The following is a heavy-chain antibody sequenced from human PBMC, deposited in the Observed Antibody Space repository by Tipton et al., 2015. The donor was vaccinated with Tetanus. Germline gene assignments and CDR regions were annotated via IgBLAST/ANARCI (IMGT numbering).Heavy chain of an antibody. V-gene: IGHV3-30*18. J-gene: IGHJ6*02. Sequence: RSLRLSCAASGFTFGHFAMHWVRQAPGKGLEWVAVISYDGEKIFYGDSVKGRFTISRDNSDNTLHLQMNSLRAEDTALYYCAKDRRGSYSFYYGMDVWGQGTTVTVSS. CDR3: AKDRRGSYSFYYGMDV. CDR1: GFTFGHFA. CDR2: ISYDGEKI. D-gene: IGHD1-26*01.